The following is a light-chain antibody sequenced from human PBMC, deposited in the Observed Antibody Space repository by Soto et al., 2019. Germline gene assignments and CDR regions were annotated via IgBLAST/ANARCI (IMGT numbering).Light chain of an antibody. CDR1: QSVSSY. CDR3: QQRSNWLT. Sequence: EIVLTQSPATLSLSPGERATLSCRASQSVSSYLAWYQQKPGQAPRLLIYDASNRATGIPARFSGSGSGTDFTLTISGLEPEDFAVYYGQQRSNWLTFDGGTKVEIK. J-gene: IGKJ4*01. V-gene: IGKV3-11*01. CDR2: DAS.